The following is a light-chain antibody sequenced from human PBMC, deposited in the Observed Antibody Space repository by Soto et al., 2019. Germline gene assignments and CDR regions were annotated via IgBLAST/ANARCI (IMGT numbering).Light chain of an antibody. V-gene: IGLV2-8*01. Sequence: QSALTQPPSASGSPGQSVTISCTGTSSDVGGYNYVSWYQQYPGRAPKLMIYEVTNRPSGVPDRFSGSKSGNTASLTVSGLQAEDEADYYYSSYAASINSYFVFGGGTKVTVL. CDR1: SSDVGGYNY. CDR2: EVT. J-gene: IGLJ3*02. CDR3: SSYAASINSYFV.